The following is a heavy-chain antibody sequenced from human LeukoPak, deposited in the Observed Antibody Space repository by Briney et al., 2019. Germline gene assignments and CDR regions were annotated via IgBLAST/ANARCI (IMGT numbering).Heavy chain of an antibody. Sequence: GGALRLSCAAPGYTFSDFSVNWVRQAPGKGLEWVSSISVRSNYRYYADSVRGRFTISRDDARDSLFLQMNSLRAEDTAVYFCVRLRRNNDRSGYYYYYDYWGQGTLVTVSS. V-gene: IGHV3-21*01. CDR2: ISVRSNYR. CDR3: VRLRRNNDRSGYYYYYDY. D-gene: IGHD3-22*01. CDR1: GYTFSDFS. J-gene: IGHJ4*02.